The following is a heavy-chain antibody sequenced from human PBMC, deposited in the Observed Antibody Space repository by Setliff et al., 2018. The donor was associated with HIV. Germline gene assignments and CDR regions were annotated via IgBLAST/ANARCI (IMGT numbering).Heavy chain of an antibody. Sequence: SETLSLTCTVSGASISSGDYYWSWIRRPAGKGLEWIGRSQASGSTNYNPSLKSRLTISVDPSKNQLSLNLNSVTAADTAVYYCTRGRDGELFTKEGNYYYYMDVWGKGTTVTVSS. D-gene: IGHD3-10*01. CDR3: TRGRDGELFTKEGNYYYYMDV. CDR1: GASISSGDYY. CDR2: SQASGST. V-gene: IGHV4-61*02. J-gene: IGHJ6*03.